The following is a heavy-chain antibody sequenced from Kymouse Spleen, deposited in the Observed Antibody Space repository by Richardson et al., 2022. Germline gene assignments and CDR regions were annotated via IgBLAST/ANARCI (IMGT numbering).Heavy chain of an antibody. D-gene: IGHD3-10*01. CDR2: IYHSGST. CDR3: ASRITMVRGVGDYYYYGMDV. V-gene: IGHV4-4*02. CDR1: GGSISSSNW. J-gene: IGHJ6*02. Sequence: QVQLQESGPGLVKPSGTLSLTCAVSGGSISSSNWWSWVRQPPGKGLEWIGEIYHSGSTNYNPSLKSRVTISVDKSKNQFSLKLSSVTAADTAVYYCASRITMVRGVGDYYYYGMDVWGQGTTVTVSS.